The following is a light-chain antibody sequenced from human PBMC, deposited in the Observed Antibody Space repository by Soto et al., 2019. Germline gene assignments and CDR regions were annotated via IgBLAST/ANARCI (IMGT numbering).Light chain of an antibody. Sequence: EIVLTQSPGTLSLSPGERATLSCRASQSIRSNYLAWYQQKPGQAPRFLIYGAFSRATGIPDRFSGSGSGTDFTLTISSLEPEDFAVYYCQQRSNWPLITFGQGTRLEIK. V-gene: IGKV3D-20*02. CDR3: QQRSNWPLIT. CDR2: GAF. J-gene: IGKJ5*01. CDR1: QSIRSNY.